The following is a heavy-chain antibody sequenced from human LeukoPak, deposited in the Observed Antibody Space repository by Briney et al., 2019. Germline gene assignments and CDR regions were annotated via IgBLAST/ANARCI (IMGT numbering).Heavy chain of an antibody. CDR3: ARDLSRIFRVDHFDY. CDR2: ISSSSSYI. Sequence: GGSLRLSCAASGFTFSSYNMNWVRQAPGKGLEWVSSISSSSSYIYYADSVKGRFTISRDNAKNSLYLQMNSLRAEDTAVYYCARDLSRIFRVDHFDYWGQGTLVTVSS. D-gene: IGHD3-3*01. J-gene: IGHJ4*02. CDR1: GFTFSSYN. V-gene: IGHV3-21*01.